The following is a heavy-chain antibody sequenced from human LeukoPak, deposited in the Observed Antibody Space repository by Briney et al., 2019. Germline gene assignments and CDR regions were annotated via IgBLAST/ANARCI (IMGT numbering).Heavy chain of an antibody. CDR3: AKELAIVGATEES. CDR1: GFPFSDYS. Sequence: GGSLRLSCAASGFPFSDYSMNWVRQAPGKGLEWVSSISSSGDYIYSADSVKGRFTISRDNAKNSLYLQMNSLRAEDTAVYYRAKELAIVGATEESWGQGTLVTVSS. CDR2: ISSSGDYI. D-gene: IGHD1-26*01. V-gene: IGHV3-21*04. J-gene: IGHJ5*02.